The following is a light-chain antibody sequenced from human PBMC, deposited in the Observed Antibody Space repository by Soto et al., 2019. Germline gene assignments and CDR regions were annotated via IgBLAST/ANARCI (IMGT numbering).Light chain of an antibody. CDR2: NNS. Sequence: QPVLTQPPSVSGAPGQRVTISCTGSSSNIGAGYDVHWYQQLPGTAPKLLIQNNSRRPSGVPDRFSGSKSGTSASLAITGLQAEDEADYYCQSYDSSLSGYVFGTGTKVTVL. CDR1: SSNIGAGYD. CDR3: QSYDSSLSGYV. V-gene: IGLV1-40*01. J-gene: IGLJ1*01.